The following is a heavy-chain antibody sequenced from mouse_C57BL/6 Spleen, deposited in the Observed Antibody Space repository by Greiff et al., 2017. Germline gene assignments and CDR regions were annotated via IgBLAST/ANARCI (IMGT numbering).Heavy chain of an antibody. J-gene: IGHJ2*01. V-gene: IGHV3-8*01. CDR2: ISYSGST. CDR3: ARSRPYAPSWGYFDY. D-gene: IGHD4-1*01. CDR1: GYSITSDY. Sequence: EVQRVESGPGLAKPSQTLSLTCSVTGYSITSDYWNWIRKFPGNKLEYMGYISYSGSTYYNPSLKSRISITRDTSKNQYYLQLNSVTTEDTATYYCARSRPYAPSWGYFDYWGQGTTLTVSS.